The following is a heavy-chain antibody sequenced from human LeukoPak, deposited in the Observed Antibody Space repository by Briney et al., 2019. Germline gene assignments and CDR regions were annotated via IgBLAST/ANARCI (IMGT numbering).Heavy chain of an antibody. J-gene: IGHJ6*02. CDR2: ISYDGSNK. D-gene: IGHD3-9*01. CDR3: ARGTPLRYFDWLLFQGDYYYYGMDV. CDR1: GSTFSSYA. V-gene: IGHV3-30-3*01. Sequence: GGSLRLSCAASGSTFSSYAMHWVRQAPGKGLEWVAVISYDGSNKYYADSVKGRFTISRDNSKNTLYLQMNSLRAEDTAVYYCARGTPLRYFDWLLFQGDYYYYGMDVWGQGTTVTVSS.